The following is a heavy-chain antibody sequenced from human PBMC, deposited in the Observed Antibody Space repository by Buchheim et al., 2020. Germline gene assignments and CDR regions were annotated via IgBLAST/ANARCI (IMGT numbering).Heavy chain of an antibody. CDR1: GFTFSVYA. J-gene: IGHJ4*02. D-gene: IGHD3-22*01. CDR2: IKEDGSEI. CDR3: ARDFSGFFY. Sequence: EVQLVESGGDLVQPGGSLRLSCAASGFTFSVYAMSWVRQAPGQGLEWVASIKEDGSEINYVDSVKGRFTISRDTTKKSLFLQMNSLRDEDTAVYYCARDFSGFFYWGQGTL. V-gene: IGHV3-7*01.